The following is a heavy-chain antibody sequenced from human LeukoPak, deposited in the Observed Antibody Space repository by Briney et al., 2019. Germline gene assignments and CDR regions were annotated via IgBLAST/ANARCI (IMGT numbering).Heavy chain of an antibody. CDR2: IFYSGST. CDR1: SASITSSPYF. V-gene: IGHV4-39*07. Sequence: SETLSLTCTVSSASITSSPYFWGWIRQPPGKGLEWIGSIFYSGSTYYNPSLKSRVTISVDTSKNQFSLKLSSVTAADTAVYYCARNHILAAGTIEYYFDYWGQGTLVTVSS. CDR3: ARNHILAAGTIEYYFDY. D-gene: IGHD6-13*01. J-gene: IGHJ4*02.